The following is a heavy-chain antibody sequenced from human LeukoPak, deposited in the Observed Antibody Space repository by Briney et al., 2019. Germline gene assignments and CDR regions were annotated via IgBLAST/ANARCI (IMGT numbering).Heavy chain of an antibody. D-gene: IGHD1-26*01. CDR2: LDPESGEI. CDR1: GDTLPELS. J-gene: IGHJ4*02. V-gene: IGHV1-24*01. CDR3: ATGGQWDLLVY. Sequence: ASVKVSCKVSGDTLPELSTHWVRQAPGKGLEWMGGLDPESGEIIYAQKFQGRVTMTEDTSTDTAYMELRSLRSEDTAVYYCATGGQWDLLVYWGQGTLVTVSS.